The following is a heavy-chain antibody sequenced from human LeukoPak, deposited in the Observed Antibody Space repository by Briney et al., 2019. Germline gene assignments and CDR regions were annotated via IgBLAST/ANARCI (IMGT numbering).Heavy chain of an antibody. CDR3: ARVARGVSSYYYYGMDV. CDR2: IYYSGST. CDR1: GGSISSYY. J-gene: IGHJ6*02. V-gene: IGHV4-59*01. D-gene: IGHD3-10*01. Sequence: PSETLSLTCTVSGGSISSYYWSWIRQAPGKGLEWIGNIYYSGSTNYNPSLKSRVTISVDTSKNQFSLKLSSVTAADTAVYYCARVARGVSSYYYYGMDVWGQGTTVTVSS.